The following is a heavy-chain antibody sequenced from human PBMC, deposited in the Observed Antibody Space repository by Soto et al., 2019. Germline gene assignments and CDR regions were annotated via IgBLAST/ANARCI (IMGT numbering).Heavy chain of an antibody. D-gene: IGHD3-3*01. CDR2: IIPIFGTA. V-gene: IGHV1-69*01. Sequence: QVQLVQSGAEVKKPGSSVKVSCKASGGTFSSYAITWVRQAPGQGLEWMGGIIPIFGTANYAQKFRGRVTITADESRSTAYMELSSLSSEDTAVYYCARDLRITFFAVGLYGMDVWGQGTTVTVSS. J-gene: IGHJ6*02. CDR3: ARDLRITFFAVGLYGMDV. CDR1: GGTFSSYA.